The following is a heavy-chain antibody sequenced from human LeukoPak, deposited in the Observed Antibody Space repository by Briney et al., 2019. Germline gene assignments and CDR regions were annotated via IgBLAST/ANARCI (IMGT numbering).Heavy chain of an antibody. CDR1: GGSISSYY. CDR3: ARGGSAYDAFDI. Sequence: SETLSLTCTVSGGSISSYYWSWIRQPPGKGLEWIGYIYYSGSTNYNPSLKSRVTISLDTSKNQFSLKLSSVTAADTAVSYCARGGSAYDAFDIWGQGTMVTVSS. J-gene: IGHJ3*02. D-gene: IGHD3-10*01. V-gene: IGHV4-59*01. CDR2: IYYSGST.